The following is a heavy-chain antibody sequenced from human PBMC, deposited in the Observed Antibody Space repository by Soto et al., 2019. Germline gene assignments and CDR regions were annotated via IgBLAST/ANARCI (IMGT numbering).Heavy chain of an antibody. J-gene: IGHJ3*02. Sequence: SVKVSCKASGYTFTSYAMHWVRQAPGQRLEWTGWINAGNGNTKYSQKFQGRVTITRDTSASTAYMELSSLRSEDTAVYYCARRRPISSGFDAFDIWGQGTMVTVS. CDR3: ARRRPISSGFDAFDI. D-gene: IGHD3-22*01. CDR2: INAGNGNT. V-gene: IGHV1-3*01. CDR1: GYTFTSYA.